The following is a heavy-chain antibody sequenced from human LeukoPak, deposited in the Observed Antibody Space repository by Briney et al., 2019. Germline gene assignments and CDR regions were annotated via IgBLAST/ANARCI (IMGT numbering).Heavy chain of an antibody. D-gene: IGHD2-2*01. CDR3: ARGKKGSYCSSTSCYCFDY. Sequence: GRSLRLSCAASGFTFSSYAMHWVRQAPGKGLEWVAVISYDGSNKYYADSVKGRFTISRDNSKNTLYLQMNSLRAEDRAVYFCARGKKGSYCSSTSCYCFDYWGQGTLVTVSS. V-gene: IGHV3-30*04. CDR1: GFTFSSYA. J-gene: IGHJ4*02. CDR2: ISYDGSNK.